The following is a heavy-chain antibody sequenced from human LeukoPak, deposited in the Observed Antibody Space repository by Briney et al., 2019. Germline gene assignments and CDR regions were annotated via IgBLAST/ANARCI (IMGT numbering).Heavy chain of an antibody. V-gene: IGHV3-11*04. Sequence: PGGSLRLSSAASGFTFSDYYMSWLRQAPGKGLEWVSYISSSGSTIYYADSVKGRFTISRDNAKNSLYLQMNSLRAEDTAVYYCARDKNEYYFDYWGQGTLVTVSS. CDR2: ISSSGSTI. CDR3: ARDKNEYYFDY. D-gene: IGHD1-1*01. J-gene: IGHJ4*02. CDR1: GFTFSDYY.